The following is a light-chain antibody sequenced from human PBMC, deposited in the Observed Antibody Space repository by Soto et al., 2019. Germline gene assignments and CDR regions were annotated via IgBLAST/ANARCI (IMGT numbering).Light chain of an antibody. V-gene: IGKV4-1*01. CDR3: QQYYTTPLT. CDR2: WAS. J-gene: IGKJ4*01. Sequence: DIVMTQSPDSLAVSLGERATINCKSSQSVLYSSNHQNYLAWYQQKPGQPPQLLIYWASTRESGVPDRFSGSGSGTDVTLTISRLQAEDVAVYYCQQYYTTPLTFGVGTKVEIK. CDR1: QSVLYSSNHQNY.